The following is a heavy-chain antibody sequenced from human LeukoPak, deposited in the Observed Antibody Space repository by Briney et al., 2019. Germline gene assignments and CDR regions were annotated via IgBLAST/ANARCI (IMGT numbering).Heavy chain of an antibody. J-gene: IGHJ5*02. CDR2: IYYSGST. CDR3: ARARVVVAASYNWFDP. CDR1: HYSISSPYF. D-gene: IGHD2-15*01. Sequence: SETLSLTCAVSHYSISSPYFWSWIRQHPGKGLEWIGYIYYSGSTYYNPSLKSRVTISVDTSKNQFSLKLSSVTAADTAVYYCARARVVVAASYNWFDPWGQGTLVTVSS. V-gene: IGHV4-31*11.